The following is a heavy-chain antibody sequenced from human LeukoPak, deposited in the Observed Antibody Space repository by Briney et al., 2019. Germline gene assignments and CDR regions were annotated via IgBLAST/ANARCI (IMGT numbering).Heavy chain of an antibody. V-gene: IGHV4-59*01. CDR1: GGSISSYY. J-gene: IGHJ3*02. CDR2: IYYSGST. CDR3: ARDPLFRSSSGLHGAFDI. Sequence: PSETPSLTCTVSGGSISSYYWSWIRQPPGKGLEWIGYIYYSGSTNYNPSLKSRVTISVDTSKNQFSLKLSPVTAADTAVYYCARDPLFRSSSGLHGAFDIWGQGTMVTVSS. D-gene: IGHD6-19*01.